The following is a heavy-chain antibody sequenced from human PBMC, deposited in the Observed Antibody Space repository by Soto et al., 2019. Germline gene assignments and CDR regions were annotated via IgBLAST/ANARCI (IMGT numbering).Heavy chain of an antibody. CDR2: IYWDDEK. V-gene: IGHV2-5*02. J-gene: IGHJ3*01. Sequence: QITLKESGPTLVKPTQTLTLTCIFSGFSLSTSGAGVGWIRQPPGKSPEWLALIYWDDEKRYRAPLRTRLTRPKDTSKNQVVLTMTNMDPVDTATYYCAHRRARTAARYDACDVWGQGTMVIVSS. CDR1: GFSLSTSGAG. CDR3: AHRRARTAARYDACDV. D-gene: IGHD6-6*01.